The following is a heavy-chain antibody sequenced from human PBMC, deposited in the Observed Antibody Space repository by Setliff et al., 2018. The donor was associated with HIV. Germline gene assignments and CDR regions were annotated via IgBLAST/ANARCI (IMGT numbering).Heavy chain of an antibody. CDR1: YATLSTADYY. CDR3: ARQSTTSRDFDS. Sequence: TSETLSLTCTASYATLSTADYYWTWIRQPPGKGLEWIGFVSYTGTTRYSPSLRSRISISIDASKNKFSLQLSSVAAADTAVYYCARQSTTSRDFDSWGQGTLVTVSS. D-gene: IGHD2-2*01. J-gene: IGHJ4*02. CDR2: VSYTGTT. V-gene: IGHV4-30-4*01.